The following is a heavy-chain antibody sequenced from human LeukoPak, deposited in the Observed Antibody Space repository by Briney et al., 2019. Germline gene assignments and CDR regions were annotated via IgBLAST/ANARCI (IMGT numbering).Heavy chain of an antibody. CDR2: IYYSGGT. CDR3: ARHDGRFSGRYPAFQY. J-gene: IGHJ4*02. V-gene: IGHV4-59*08. Sequence: PSETLSLTCTVSGVSMKNYYGSWIRQPPGEGLEGIGYIYYSGGTNYTPSLKRRVSILADTSKNEFSLKVISVTAAAGPVFLFARHDGRFSGRYPAFQYWGQGTLVTVSS. CDR1: GVSMKNYY. D-gene: IGHD1-26*01.